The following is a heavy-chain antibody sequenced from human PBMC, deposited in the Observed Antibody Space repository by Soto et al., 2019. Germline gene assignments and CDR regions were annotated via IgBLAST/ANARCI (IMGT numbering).Heavy chain of an antibody. CDR1: GDIFADDW. CDR2: IFPGDSDT. CDR3: ARRVAAHPYFDF. D-gene: IGHD6-6*01. Sequence: RGESLKISCNGSGDIFADDWSSWVGQMPWKGLEWMGIIFPGDSDTRYSPSFQGQVTISADKSINTAYLQWSSLKASDTAVYYCARRVAAHPYFDFWGQGALVTVSS. J-gene: IGHJ4*02. V-gene: IGHV5-51*01.